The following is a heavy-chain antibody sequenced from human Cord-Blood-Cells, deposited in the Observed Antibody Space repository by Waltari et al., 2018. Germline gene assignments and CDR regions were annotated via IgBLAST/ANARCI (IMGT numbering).Heavy chain of an antibody. V-gene: IGHV3-73*02. CDR2: IRSKAKSYAT. Sequence: EVQLVESGGGLVQPGGSLKLSCAASGFTFSGSAMHWVRQASGKGLEGVGRIRSKAKSYATAYAASVKGRFTISRDDSKNTAYLQMNSLKTEDTAVYYCTSQQVGATKACYWGQGTLVTVSS. CDR1: GFTFSGSA. CDR3: TSQQVGATKACY. J-gene: IGHJ4*02. D-gene: IGHD1-26*01.